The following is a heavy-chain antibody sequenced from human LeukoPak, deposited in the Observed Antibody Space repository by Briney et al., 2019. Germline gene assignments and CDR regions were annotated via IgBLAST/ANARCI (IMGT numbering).Heavy chain of an antibody. CDR2: ASGGGGST. Sequence: GGSLRLSCAASGFTFSSYAMSWVRQAPGKGLEWVSAASGGGGSTYYADSVKGRFSISRDNAENTLYLQMNSLRAEDTAVYYCGSGSTWLPRGQGTLVTVPS. CDR3: GSGSTWLP. J-gene: IGHJ4*01. D-gene: IGHD2-2*01. CDR1: GFTFSSYA. V-gene: IGHV3-23*01.